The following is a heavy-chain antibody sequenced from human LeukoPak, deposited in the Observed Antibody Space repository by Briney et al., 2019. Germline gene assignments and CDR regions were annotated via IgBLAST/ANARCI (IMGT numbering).Heavy chain of an antibody. CDR2: IYYSGST. CDR1: GGPISSYY. J-gene: IGHJ3*02. Sequence: SETLSLTCTVSGGPISSYYWSWIRQPPGKGLEWNGYIYYSGSTNYNPSLKSRVTISVDTSKNQFSLKLSSVTAADTAVYYCARAKDTAMPRAFDIWGQGTMVTVSS. D-gene: IGHD5-18*01. V-gene: IGHV4-59*01. CDR3: ARAKDTAMPRAFDI.